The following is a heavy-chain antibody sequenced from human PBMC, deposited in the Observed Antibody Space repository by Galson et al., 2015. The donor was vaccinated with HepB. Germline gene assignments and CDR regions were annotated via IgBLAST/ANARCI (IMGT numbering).Heavy chain of an antibody. CDR1: GFTFSGSA. CDR3: VRSGDFSGYSSR. D-gene: IGHD6-13*01. V-gene: IGHV3-73*01. Sequence: SLRLYCAASGFTFSGSAIHWVRQASGKGPEWIGHIRSKATNFAALYVPSLKGRSTISRDDSKNLAYLHMRRVKTDDTAVYYCVRSGDFSGYSSRWGQGTLVTVSS. CDR2: IRSKATNFAA. J-gene: IGHJ4*02.